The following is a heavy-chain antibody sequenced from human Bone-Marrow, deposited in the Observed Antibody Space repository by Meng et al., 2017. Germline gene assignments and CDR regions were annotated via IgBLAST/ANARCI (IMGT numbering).Heavy chain of an antibody. D-gene: IGHD6-6*01. CDR2: INHSGST. CDR1: GGSFSGYY. V-gene: IGHV4-34*01. Sequence: QGQLHQWGAGLLKPSETLSLTCAVYGGSFSGYYWSWIRQPPGKGLEWIGEINHSGSTNYNPSLKSRVTISVDTSKNQFSLKLSSVTAADTAVYYCVRGLRAARPLLFGYWGQGTLVTVSS. J-gene: IGHJ4*02. CDR3: VRGLRAARPLLFGY.